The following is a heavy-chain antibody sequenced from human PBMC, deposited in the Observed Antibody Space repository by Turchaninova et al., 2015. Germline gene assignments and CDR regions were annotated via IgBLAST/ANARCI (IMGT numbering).Heavy chain of an antibody. J-gene: IGHJ5*02. CDR3: ARHRCSSTSCHLNWFDP. CDR1: GSSISGGLY. Sequence: QVQLQESGPGLVKPSETLSLTCAVPGSSISGGLYWGWIRRPPGKALEWIGSIHHSGSTYYNPSLKSRVTISVDTSKNQFSLKLSSVTAADTAVYYCARHRCSSTSCHLNWFDPWGQGTLVTVSS. CDR2: IHHSGST. V-gene: IGHV4-38-2*01. D-gene: IGHD2-2*01.